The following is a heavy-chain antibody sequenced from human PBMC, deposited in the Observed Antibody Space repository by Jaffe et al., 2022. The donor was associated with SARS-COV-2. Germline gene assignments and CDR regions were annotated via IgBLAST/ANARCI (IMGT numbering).Heavy chain of an antibody. J-gene: IGHJ4*02. Sequence: QVQLVESGGGVVQPGRSLRLSCAASGFTFSSYAMHWVRQAPGKGLEWVAVISYDGSNKYYADSVKGRFTISRDNSKNTLYLQMNSLRAEDTAVYYCAREDSRYAANDYWGQGTLVTVSS. CDR3: AREDSRYAANDY. CDR1: GFTFSSYA. D-gene: IGHD5-12*01. V-gene: IGHV3-30-3*01. CDR2: ISYDGSNK.